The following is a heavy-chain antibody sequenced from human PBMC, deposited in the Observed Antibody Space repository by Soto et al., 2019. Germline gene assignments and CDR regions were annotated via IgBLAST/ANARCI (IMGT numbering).Heavy chain of an antibody. CDR2: VNPIVSMS. J-gene: IGHJ4*02. Sequence: QVQLVQSGAEVKKPGSSVKVSCKASGDTFSFYTINWVRHAPGLGLEWMGRVNPIVSMSNYAQKFQGRVTITADKSTNTAYMQLSSLRSEDTAIYYCAASYGSGYRAFDYWGQGALVTVSS. CDR3: AASYGSGYRAFDY. V-gene: IGHV1-69*02. CDR1: GDTFSFYT. D-gene: IGHD3-10*01.